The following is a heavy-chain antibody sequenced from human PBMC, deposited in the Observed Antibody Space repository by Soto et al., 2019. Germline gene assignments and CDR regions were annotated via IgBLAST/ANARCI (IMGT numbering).Heavy chain of an antibody. J-gene: IGHJ3*02. CDR1: GGSISSGGYY. V-gene: IGHV4-31*03. CDR3: ASKYYYDSSGPDAFDI. D-gene: IGHD3-22*01. Sequence: PSETLSLTCTVSGGSISSGGYYWSWIRQHPGKGLEWIGYIYYSGSTYYNPSLKSRVTISVDTSKNQFSLKLSSVTAADTAVYYCASKYYYDSSGPDAFDIWGQGTMVTVSS. CDR2: IYYSGST.